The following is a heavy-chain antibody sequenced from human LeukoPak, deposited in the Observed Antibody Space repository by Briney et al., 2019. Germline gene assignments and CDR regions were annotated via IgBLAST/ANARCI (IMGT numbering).Heavy chain of an antibody. CDR1: GGSFSGYY. CDR3: AREVIWWGFNYYYMDV. Sequence: SETLSLTCAVYGGSFSGYYWSWIRQPPGKGLEWIGEINHSGSTNYNPSLKSRVTISVDTSKNQFSLKLSSVTAADTAVYYCAREVIWWGFNYYYMDVWGKGTTVTVSS. J-gene: IGHJ6*03. V-gene: IGHV4-34*01. CDR2: INHSGST. D-gene: IGHD3-22*01.